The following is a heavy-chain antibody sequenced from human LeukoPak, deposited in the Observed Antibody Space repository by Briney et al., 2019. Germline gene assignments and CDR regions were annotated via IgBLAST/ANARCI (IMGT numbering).Heavy chain of an antibody. CDR1: GFIYRSYL. J-gene: IGHJ4*02. V-gene: IGHV3-7*01. CDR3: ARDKYYYDSSGYYGTNGGFDY. Sequence: GGSLRLSCAACGFIYRSYLMSWVRQAPGKGREGVANIKQHGSEKYYVDSVRGRFTISRDNAKNALYLQMNSLRAEDTAVYYCARDKYYYDSSGYYGTNGGFDYWGQGTLVTVSS. D-gene: IGHD3-22*01. CDR2: IKQHGSEK.